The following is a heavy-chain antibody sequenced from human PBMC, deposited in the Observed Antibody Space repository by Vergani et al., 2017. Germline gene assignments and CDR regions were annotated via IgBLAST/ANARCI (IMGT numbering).Heavy chain of an antibody. CDR2: INPNSGGT. CDR1: GFMFSNYW. V-gene: IGHV1-2*02. Sequence: QVQLVESGGGVVQPGGSLRLSCAASGFMFSNYWMHWVRQAPGQGLEWMGWINPNSGGTNYAQKFQGRVTMTRDTSISTAYMELSRLRSDDTAVYYCARDWGYGDYPGGYWGQGTLVTVSS. J-gene: IGHJ4*02. D-gene: IGHD4-17*01. CDR3: ARDWGYGDYPGGY.